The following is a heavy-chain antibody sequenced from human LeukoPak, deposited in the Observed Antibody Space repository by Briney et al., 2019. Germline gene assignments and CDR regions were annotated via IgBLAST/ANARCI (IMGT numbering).Heavy chain of an antibody. Sequence: SETLSLTCTVSGGSISSYYWSWIRQPPGKGLEWIGYIYYSGSTNYNPSLKSRVTISVDTSKNQFSLKLSSVTAADTAVYYCAREKKQWLDGSSYIDYWGQGTLVTVSS. J-gene: IGHJ4*02. CDR1: GGSISSYY. CDR2: IYYSGST. V-gene: IGHV4-59*01. D-gene: IGHD6-19*01. CDR3: AREKKQWLDGSSYIDY.